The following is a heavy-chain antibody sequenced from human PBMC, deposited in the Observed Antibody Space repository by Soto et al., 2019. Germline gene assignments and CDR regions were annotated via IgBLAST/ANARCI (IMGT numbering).Heavy chain of an antibody. CDR3: ARGWGYFDSSGFPYLYAMDV. CDR2: IKEDGSEK. J-gene: IGHJ6*02. CDR1: VLTSSIYW. D-gene: IGHD3-22*01. V-gene: IGHV3-7*01. Sequence: QPGGSLRLSCAPSVLTSSIYWMSWVRQAQGKGLGWVANIKEDGSEKNYVDSVEGRFTISRDNAKNSLYLQMTSLRAEDTALYYCARGWGYFDSSGFPYLYAMDVWGQGTTVTVSS.